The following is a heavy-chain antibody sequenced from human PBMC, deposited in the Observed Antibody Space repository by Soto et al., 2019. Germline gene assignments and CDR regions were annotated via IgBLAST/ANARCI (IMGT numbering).Heavy chain of an antibody. V-gene: IGHV3-23*01. Sequence: PGGSLRLSCSASAFTFSSYAMSWVRQAPGKGLEWVSAIIGSGYSTHYADSVKGRFTISRDKSKNTLYLQMNSLRAEDTAVYYCAKTLGLDYWSGMDVWGQGTTVTVSS. CDR3: AKTLGLDYWSGMDV. J-gene: IGHJ6*02. CDR1: AFTFSSYA. D-gene: IGHD3-3*01. CDR2: IIGSGYST.